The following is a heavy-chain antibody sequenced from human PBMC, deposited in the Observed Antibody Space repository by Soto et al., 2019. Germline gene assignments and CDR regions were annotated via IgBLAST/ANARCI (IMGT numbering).Heavy chain of an antibody. CDR1: GGSLSGNY. Sequence: QVQLQAWGAGLLKPSETLSLTCAVYGGSLSGNYWSWIRQTPGKGLECIAEINHRGSTNYNPSLKSRVSISVDTSKNQFSLKLNSVTAADTSLYYCARGEFGVRYCSRTSCFCAFDVWGQGTTVTVSS. J-gene: IGHJ3*01. CDR2: INHRGST. D-gene: IGHD2-2*01. CDR3: ARGEFGVRYCSRTSCFCAFDV. V-gene: IGHV4-34*01.